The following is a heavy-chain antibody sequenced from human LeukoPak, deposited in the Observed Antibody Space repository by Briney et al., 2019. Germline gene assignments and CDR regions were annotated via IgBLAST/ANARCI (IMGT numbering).Heavy chain of an antibody. V-gene: IGHV1-2*02. CDR1: GYTFTDHY. J-gene: IGHJ3*02. Sequence: WASVKVSCKTSGYTFTDHYFHWLRQAPGQGLEWMGWIHPKSGDTNYAERFQGRVSLTRDTSISTAYMELSSLRSDDTAVYYCARAQTIFWEFDGFDIWGRGTKVTVSS. CDR3: ARAQTIFWEFDGFDI. D-gene: IGHD3-9*01. CDR2: IHPKSGDT.